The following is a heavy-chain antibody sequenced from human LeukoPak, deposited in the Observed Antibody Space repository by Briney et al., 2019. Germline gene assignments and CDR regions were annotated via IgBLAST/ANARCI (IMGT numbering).Heavy chain of an antibody. CDR2: INPNSGGS. Sequence: VASVKVSCKASGYTFTGYYMHWVRQAPGQGLEWMGWINPNSGGSNYGQKFQGRVTMTRDTSISTAYMELSRLRSDDTAVYYCARDYYDSSGYPSYFDYWGQGTLVTVSS. CDR1: GYTFTGYY. V-gene: IGHV1-2*02. J-gene: IGHJ4*02. CDR3: ARDYYDSSGYPSYFDY. D-gene: IGHD3-22*01.